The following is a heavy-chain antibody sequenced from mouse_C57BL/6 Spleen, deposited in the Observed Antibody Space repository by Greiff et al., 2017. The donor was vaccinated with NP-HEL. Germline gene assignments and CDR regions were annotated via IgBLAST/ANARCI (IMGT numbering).Heavy chain of an antibody. CDR3: ASPFLRGYAMDY. V-gene: IGHV1-26*01. CDR1: GYTFTDYY. Sequence: EVQLQQSGPELVKPGASVKISCKASGYTFTDYYMNWVKQSHGKSLEWIGDINPNNGGTSYNQKFKGKATLTVDKSSSTAYMELRSLTSEDSAVYYCASPFLRGYAMDYWGQGTSVTVSS. CDR2: INPNNGGT. J-gene: IGHJ4*01.